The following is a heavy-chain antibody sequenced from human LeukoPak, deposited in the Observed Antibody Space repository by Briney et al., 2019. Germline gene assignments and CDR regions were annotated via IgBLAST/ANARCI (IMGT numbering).Heavy chain of an antibody. V-gene: IGHV3-23*01. CDR3: AKDLVRGPIGYMDV. Sequence: GGSLRLSCAASGFTFSSYAMSWVRQAPGKGLEWVSAISGSGGSTYYADSVKGRFTISRDNSKNTLYLQMNSLRAEDTAVYYCAKDLVRGPIGYMDVWGKGTTVTVSS. D-gene: IGHD3-10*01. J-gene: IGHJ6*03. CDR2: ISGSGGST. CDR1: GFTFSSYA.